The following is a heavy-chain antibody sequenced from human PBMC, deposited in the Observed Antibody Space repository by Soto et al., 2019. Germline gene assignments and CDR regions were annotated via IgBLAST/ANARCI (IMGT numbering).Heavy chain of an antibody. V-gene: IGHV3-74*01. Sequence: EVQLVESGGGLVQPGGSLRLSCAASGFTFSSYWMHWVRQAPGKGLVWVSRINSDESSTTYAESVKGRFTISRDNAKNTRYLQMNRLRAEDTAVYYCARVPSGGDAFSLDDYWGQGTLVTVSS. CDR3: ARVPSGGDAFSLDDY. CDR1: GFTFSSYW. J-gene: IGHJ4*02. CDR2: INSDESST. D-gene: IGHD2-21*02.